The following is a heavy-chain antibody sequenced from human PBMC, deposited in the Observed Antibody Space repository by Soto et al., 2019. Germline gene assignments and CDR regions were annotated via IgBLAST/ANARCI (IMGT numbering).Heavy chain of an antibody. CDR2: IYPGDSDT. V-gene: IGHV5-51*01. CDR3: ARHGSGYYEAYGMDV. D-gene: IGHD3-3*01. Sequence: HGESLKISCKGSGYSFTSYWIGWVRQVPGKGLEWMGIIYPGDSDTRYSPSFQGQVTISADKSISTAYLQWSSLKSSDTAMYYCARHGSGYYEAYGMDVWGQGTTVTVSS. CDR1: GYSFTSYW. J-gene: IGHJ6*02.